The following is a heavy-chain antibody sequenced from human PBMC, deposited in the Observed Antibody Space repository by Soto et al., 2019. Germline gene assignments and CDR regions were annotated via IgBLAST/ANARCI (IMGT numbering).Heavy chain of an antibody. J-gene: IGHJ4*02. Sequence: PGGSLRLSCAGSGFTLSSYAMSWVRQAPGKGLEWVSAISGSGGSTYYADSVKGRFTISRDNSKNTLYLQMNSLRAEDTAVYYCAKVNIVVVVAATRLDYWGQGTLVTVSS. V-gene: IGHV3-23*01. D-gene: IGHD2-15*01. CDR2: ISGSGGST. CDR3: AKVNIVVVVAATRLDY. CDR1: GFTLSSYA.